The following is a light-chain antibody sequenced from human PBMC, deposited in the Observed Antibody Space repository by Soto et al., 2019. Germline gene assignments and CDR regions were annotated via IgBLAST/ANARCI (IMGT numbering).Light chain of an antibody. CDR1: SGSVSTNYY. CDR2: NTN. J-gene: IGLJ2*01. CDR3: GLYMGLGISV. V-gene: IGLV8-61*01. Sequence: QTVVTQEPSFSVSPGGTVTFTCGLSSGSVSTNYYPSWYQQTPGQAPRTLIYNTNSRSSGVPDRFSGSILGNKAALTITGAQADDEADYYCGLYMGLGISVFGGGTKLTVL.